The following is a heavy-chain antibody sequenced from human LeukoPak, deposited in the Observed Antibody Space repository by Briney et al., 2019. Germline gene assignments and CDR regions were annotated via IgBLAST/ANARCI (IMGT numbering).Heavy chain of an antibody. V-gene: IGHV4-59*01. J-gene: IGHJ4*02. Sequence: PSETLSLTCTVSNSSISSYYWSWIRQPPGKGLEWIGYIYYTGSTNYNPSLKSRVTISVDTSKNQFSLKLSSVTAADTAVYYCAGLDRNGNNYYDCWGQGTLVTVSA. CDR1: NSSISSYY. CDR3: AGLDRNGNNYYDC. CDR2: IYYTGST. D-gene: IGHD5-24*01.